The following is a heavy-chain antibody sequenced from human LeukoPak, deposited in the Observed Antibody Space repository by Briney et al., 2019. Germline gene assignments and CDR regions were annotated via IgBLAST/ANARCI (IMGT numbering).Heavy chain of an antibody. CDR3: ARGGTKKSYYYDSSGFPDAFDI. CDR1: GGTFSSYA. CDR2: IIPIFGTA. V-gene: IGHV1-69*05. D-gene: IGHD3-22*01. Sequence: WASVKVSCKASGGTFSSYAISWVRQAPGQGLEWMGRIIPIFGTANYAQKFQGRVTITMDESTSTAYMELSSLRSEDTAVYYCARGGTKKSYYYDSSGFPDAFDIWGQGTMVTVSS. J-gene: IGHJ3*02.